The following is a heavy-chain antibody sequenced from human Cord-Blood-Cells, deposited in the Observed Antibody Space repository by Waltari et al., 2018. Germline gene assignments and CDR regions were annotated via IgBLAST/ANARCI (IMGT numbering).Heavy chain of an antibody. Sequence: QVQLVQSGAEVKKPGASVKVSCKASGYTFTGYYMHWVRQAPGQGLEWMGWNNPNSGGTNYAQKFQGRVTMTRDTSISTAYMELSRLRSDDTAVYYCARGGKISRAARPYYFDYWGQGTLVTVSS. D-gene: IGHD6-6*01. V-gene: IGHV1-2*02. J-gene: IGHJ4*02. CDR3: ARGGKISRAARPYYFDY. CDR2: NNPNSGGT. CDR1: GYTFTGYY.